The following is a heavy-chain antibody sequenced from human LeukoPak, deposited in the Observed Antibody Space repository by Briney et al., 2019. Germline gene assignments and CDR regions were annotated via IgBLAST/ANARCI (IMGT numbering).Heavy chain of an antibody. J-gene: IGHJ5*02. CDR1: GYSISSGYY. V-gene: IGHV4-38-2*01. CDR3: ARARYCSSTSCYAPYNWFDP. D-gene: IGHD2-2*01. Sequence: SETLSLTCAVSGYSISSGYYWGWIRQPPGKGLEWIGSIYHSGSTYYSPSLKSRVTISVDTSKNQFSLKLSSVTAADTAVYYCARARYCSSTSCYAPYNWFDPWGQGTLVTVSS. CDR2: IYHSGST.